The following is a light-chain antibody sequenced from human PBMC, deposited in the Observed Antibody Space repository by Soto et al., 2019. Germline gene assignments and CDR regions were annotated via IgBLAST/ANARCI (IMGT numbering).Light chain of an antibody. CDR2: WAS. CDR3: QQYYTAPTWT. Sequence: DIVMTQSPDSLAVSLGERATINCKSSQSVLYRSNNKNYLAWYQQKPGQPPKLLIYWASTRESGVPDRFSGSGSGTNFTLTISSLQAEDVAVYYCQQYYTAPTWTLGQATKVEIK. V-gene: IGKV4-1*01. J-gene: IGKJ1*01. CDR1: QSVLYRSNNKNY.